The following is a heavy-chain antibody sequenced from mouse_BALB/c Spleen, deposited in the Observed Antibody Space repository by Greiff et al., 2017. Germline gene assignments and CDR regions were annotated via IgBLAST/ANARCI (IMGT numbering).Heavy chain of an antibody. J-gene: IGHJ4*01. D-gene: IGHD2-1*01. V-gene: IGHV1S81*02. CDR3: ARAYGNAMDY. CDR1: GYTFTSYW. CDR2: INPSNGRT. Sequence: VQLQQSGAELVKPGASVKLSCKASGYTFTSYWMHWVKQRPGQGLEWIGEINPSNGRTNYNEKFKSKATLTVDKSSSTAYMQLSSLTSEDSAVYYCARAYGNAMDYWGQGTSVTVSS.